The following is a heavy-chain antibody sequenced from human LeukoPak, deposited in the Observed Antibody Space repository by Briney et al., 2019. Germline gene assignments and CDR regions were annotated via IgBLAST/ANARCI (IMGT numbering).Heavy chain of an antibody. V-gene: IGHV4-59*01. Sequence: EWIGYIYYSGSTTYHPSLKSRVTISVDTSKNQFSLKLSSVTAADTAVYYCARWRRDDAFDIWGQGTMVTVSS. J-gene: IGHJ3*02. CDR2: IYYSGST. CDR3: ARWRRDDAFDI.